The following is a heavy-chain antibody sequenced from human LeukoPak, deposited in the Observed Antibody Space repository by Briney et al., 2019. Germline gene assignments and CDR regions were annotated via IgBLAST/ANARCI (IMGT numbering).Heavy chain of an antibody. J-gene: IGHJ4*02. Sequence: GSLRLSCAASGFTFSSYGMSWVRQAPGKGLEWIGNINYSGSSNSNPSLKSRATISVDMSRKHFFLDLISVTAADTAVYYCARAVHYSGTSDQYTGGWYYFDFWGQGTRVTVSS. CDR3: ARAVHYSGTSDQYTGGWYYFDF. CDR1: GFTFSSYG. D-gene: IGHD3-10*01. V-gene: IGHV4-59*01. CDR2: INYSGSS.